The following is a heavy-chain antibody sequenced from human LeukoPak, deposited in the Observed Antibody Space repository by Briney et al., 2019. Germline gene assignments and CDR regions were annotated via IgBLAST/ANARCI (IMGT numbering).Heavy chain of an antibody. V-gene: IGHV3-7*01. CDR1: GFTFSSYW. D-gene: IGHD5-24*01. CDR3: ARGGDGYNYSPFDY. J-gene: IGHJ4*02. Sequence: PGGSLRLSCAASGFTFSSYWMSWVRQAPGKGLEWLANIKQDGSEKYYVDSVKGRFTISRDNAKNSLYLQMNSLRAEDTAVYYCARGGDGYNYSPFDYWGQGTLVTVSS. CDR2: IKQDGSEK.